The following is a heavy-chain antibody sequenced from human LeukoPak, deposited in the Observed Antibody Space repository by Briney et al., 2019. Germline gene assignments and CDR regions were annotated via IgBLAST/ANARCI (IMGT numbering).Heavy chain of an antibody. CDR2: ISGSGSST. Sequence: PGGSLRLSRAASGFTFSSYAMSWVRQAPGKGLEWVSGISGSGSSTNYADSVEGRFTISRDNSKNTLYLQMNSLRAEDTAVFYCAKDSRYSGNYKAFDNWGPGTMVTVSS. V-gene: IGHV3-23*01. D-gene: IGHD1-26*01. CDR1: GFTFSSYA. CDR3: AKDSRYSGNYKAFDN. J-gene: IGHJ3*02.